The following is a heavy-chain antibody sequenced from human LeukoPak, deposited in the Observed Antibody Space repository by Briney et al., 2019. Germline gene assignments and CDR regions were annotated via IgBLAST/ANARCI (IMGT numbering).Heavy chain of an antibody. Sequence: GGSLRLSCAASGFTVSSNYMSWVRQAPGKGLEWVSVIYSGGSTYYADSVKGRFTISRDNSKNTLYLQMNSLRAEDTAVYYCARVTVDIVATHEYWGQGTLVTVSS. CDR2: IYSGGST. D-gene: IGHD5-12*01. J-gene: IGHJ4*02. CDR1: GFTVSSNY. CDR3: ARVTVDIVATHEY. V-gene: IGHV3-66*01.